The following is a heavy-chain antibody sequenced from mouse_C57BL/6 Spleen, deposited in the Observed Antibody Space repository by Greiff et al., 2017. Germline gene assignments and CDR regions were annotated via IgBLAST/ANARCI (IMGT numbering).Heavy chain of an antibody. CDR3: ARSDGSSLDY. D-gene: IGHD2-3*01. J-gene: IGHJ2*01. V-gene: IGHV1-26*01. CDR1: GYTFTDYY. Sequence: EVQLQQSGPELVKPGASVKISCKASGYTFTDYYMNWVKQSHGKSLEWIGDINPNNGGTSYNQKFKGKATLTVDKSSSTAYMELRSLTSEDSAVYYCARSDGSSLDYWGQGTTLTVSS. CDR2: INPNNGGT.